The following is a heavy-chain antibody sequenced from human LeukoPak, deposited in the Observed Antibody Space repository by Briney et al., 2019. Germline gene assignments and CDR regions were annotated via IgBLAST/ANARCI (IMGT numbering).Heavy chain of an antibody. CDR1: GGSISSYY. D-gene: IGHD6-6*01. J-gene: IGHJ4*02. CDR2: IYHSGST. CDR3: ARTLDSSSSGLDY. Sequence: PSETLSLTCTVSGGSISSYYWGWIRQPPGKGLEWIGSIYHSGSTYYNPSLKSRVTISVDTSKNQFSLKLSSVTAADTAVYYCARTLDSSSSGLDYWGQGTLVTVSS. V-gene: IGHV4-38-2*02.